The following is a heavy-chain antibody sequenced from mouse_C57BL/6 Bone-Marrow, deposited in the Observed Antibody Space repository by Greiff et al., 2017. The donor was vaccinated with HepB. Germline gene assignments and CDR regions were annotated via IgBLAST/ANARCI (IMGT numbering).Heavy chain of an antibody. CDR3: ARSGPYYYGSWACFAY. V-gene: IGHV1-69*01. D-gene: IGHD1-1*01. Sequence: QVQLQQPGAELVMPGASVKLSCKASGYTFTSYWMHWVKQRPGQGLEWIGEIDPSDSYTNYNQKFKGKSTLTVDKSSSTAYMQLSSLSAEDSAVYYCARSGPYYYGSWACFAYWGQGTLVTVSA. CDR2: IDPSDSYT. J-gene: IGHJ3*01. CDR1: GYTFTSYW.